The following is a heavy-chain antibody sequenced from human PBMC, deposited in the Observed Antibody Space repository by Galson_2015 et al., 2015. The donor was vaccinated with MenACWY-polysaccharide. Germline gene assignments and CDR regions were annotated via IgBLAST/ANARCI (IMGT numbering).Heavy chain of an antibody. CDR2: ISGSGGST. Sequence: SLRLSCAASGFTFSSYAMSWVRQAPGKGLEWVSTISGSGGSTYQADSVKDRFTISRDNSKNTLYLQMNSLRAEDTALYYCAKYGIEVAGSLKNHFDYWGQGTLVTVSS. CDR1: GFTFSSYA. CDR3: AKYGIEVAGSLKNHFDY. V-gene: IGHV3-23*01. J-gene: IGHJ4*02. D-gene: IGHD6-19*01.